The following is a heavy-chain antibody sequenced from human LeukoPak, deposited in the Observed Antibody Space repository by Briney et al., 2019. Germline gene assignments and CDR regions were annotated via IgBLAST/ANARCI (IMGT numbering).Heavy chain of an antibody. D-gene: IGHD4-17*01. CDR2: IRYDGSNK. Sequence: PGGSLRLSCAASGFTFSGYGKHWVRQAPGKGLGWVAFIRYDGSNKYYEDSVKGRLTISRDNSKNTLYPQMNSLITEDTAVYLCARAPGLRVFWGQGTLVSVSS. CDR3: ARAPGLRVF. CDR1: GFTFSGYG. J-gene: IGHJ1*01. V-gene: IGHV3-30*02.